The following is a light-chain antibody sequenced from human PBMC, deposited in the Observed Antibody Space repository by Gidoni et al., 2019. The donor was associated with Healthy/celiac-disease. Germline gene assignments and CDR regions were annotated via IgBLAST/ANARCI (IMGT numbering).Light chain of an antibody. CDR3: QQRSNWPRT. J-gene: IGKJ1*01. V-gene: IGKV3-11*01. Sequence: EIVLTQSPATLSLSQGERASQSVSRDLAWYQQKPGQAPRLLIYDASNRATGIPARFSGSGSGTDFTLTISSLEPEDFAVYYCQQRSNWPRTFGQGTKVEIK. CDR2: DAS. CDR1: QSVSRD.